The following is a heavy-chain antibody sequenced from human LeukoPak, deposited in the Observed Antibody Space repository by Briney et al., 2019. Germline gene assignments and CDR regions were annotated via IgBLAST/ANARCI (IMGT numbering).Heavy chain of an antibody. CDR2: ITSGDCV. CDR3: ARGGFNMVRGVIIHSNSYFYYMDI. CDR1: GFNFGAYS. J-gene: IGHJ6*03. V-gene: IGHV3-69-1*01. D-gene: IGHD3-10*01. Sequence: GGSLRLSCAASGFNFGAYSMNWVRQAPGKGLEWVSSITSGDCVYFADALKGRFTISRDNAKSSLYLEMNSLRADDAAVYYCARGGFNMVRGVIIHSNSYFYYMDIWGKGTTVTVSS.